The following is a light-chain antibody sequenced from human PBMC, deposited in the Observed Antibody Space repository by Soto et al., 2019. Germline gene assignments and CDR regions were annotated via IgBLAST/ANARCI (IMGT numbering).Light chain of an antibody. CDR3: QQYNNWPPLT. CDR1: QSVSGN. V-gene: IGKV3-15*01. Sequence: EIVMTQSPATLSVSPGERATLSCRASQSVSGNLAWYQQKPGQAPRLLIFGASTRATAIPARFSGSGSGTEFTLTISSLQSEDFAAYYCQQYNNWPPLTFGGGTKVEIK. J-gene: IGKJ4*01. CDR2: GAS.